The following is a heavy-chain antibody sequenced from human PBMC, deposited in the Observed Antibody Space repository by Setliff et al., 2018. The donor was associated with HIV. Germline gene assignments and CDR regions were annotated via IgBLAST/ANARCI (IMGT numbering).Heavy chain of an antibody. CDR1: GNTFTGYW. CDR2: INPSDSKT. D-gene: IGHD4-17*01. V-gene: IGHV5-51*01. CDR3: ARLAYGGSYFDH. J-gene: IGHJ4*01. Sequence: GESLKISCKGSGNTFTGYWFGWVRQMPGKGLEWMGMINPSDSKTRYSPSFQGQVTISVDKSSNTAYLQWSSLKASDTAIYYCARLAYGGSYFDHWGHGTLVTVSS.